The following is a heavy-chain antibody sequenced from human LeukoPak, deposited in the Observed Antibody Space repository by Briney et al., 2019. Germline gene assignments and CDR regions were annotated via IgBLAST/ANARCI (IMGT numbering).Heavy chain of an antibody. V-gene: IGHV1-69*13. CDR3: AGSLKFITMIPHY. J-gene: IGHJ4*02. Sequence: SVKVSCKASGGTFSSYAISWVRQAPGQGLEWMGGIIPIFGTANYAQKFQGRVTITADESTSTAYMELSSLRSEDTAVFYCAGSLKFITMIPHYWGQGTLVTDSS. CDR2: IIPIFGTA. CDR1: GGTFSSYA. D-gene: IGHD3-22*01.